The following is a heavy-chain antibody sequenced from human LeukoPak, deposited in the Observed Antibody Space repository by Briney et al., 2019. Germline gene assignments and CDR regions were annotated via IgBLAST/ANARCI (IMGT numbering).Heavy chain of an antibody. Sequence: GGSLRLSCAASGFTFSSYSMNWVRQAPGKGLEWVSSISSSSSYIYYADSVKGRFTISRDNAKNSLYLQMNSLRAEDTAVYYCARVMTTVTTEAFDIWGQGTMVTVSS. CDR2: ISSSSSYI. D-gene: IGHD4-17*01. CDR1: GFTFSSYS. V-gene: IGHV3-21*01. J-gene: IGHJ3*02. CDR3: ARVMTTVTTEAFDI.